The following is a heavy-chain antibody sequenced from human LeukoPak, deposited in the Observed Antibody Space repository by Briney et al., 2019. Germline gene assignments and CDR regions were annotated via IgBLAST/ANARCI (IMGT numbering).Heavy chain of an antibody. CDR2: IYSDGRS. CDR3: ARDLRSGVPTGD. D-gene: IGHD4/OR15-4a*01. CDR1: GGSVTSVISS. V-gene: IGHV4-61*02. J-gene: IGHJ4*02. Sequence: SETLSLTCTISGGSVTSVISSWSWVRQPAGKGLEWIGRIYSDGRSDYRPSLTSRVTMSVDTSRNQFSLKLRSVTAADTAVYYCARDLRSGVPTGDWGQGTLVTVSS.